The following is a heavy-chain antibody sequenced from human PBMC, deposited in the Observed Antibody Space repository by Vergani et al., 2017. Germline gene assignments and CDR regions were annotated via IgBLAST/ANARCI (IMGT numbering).Heavy chain of an antibody. J-gene: IGHJ4*02. Sequence: QVQLQESGPGLVKPSQTLSLTCTVSGGSISSGGYYWSWIRQHPGKGLEWIGYIYYSGSTYYNPSLKSRVTISVDTSKNQFSLKLSSVTAADTAVYYCARAFRGYCSSTSCFSPINWGQGTLVTVSS. CDR3: ARAFRGYCSSTSCFSPIN. D-gene: IGHD2-2*01. V-gene: IGHV4-31*03. CDR2: IYYSGST. CDR1: GGSISSGGYY.